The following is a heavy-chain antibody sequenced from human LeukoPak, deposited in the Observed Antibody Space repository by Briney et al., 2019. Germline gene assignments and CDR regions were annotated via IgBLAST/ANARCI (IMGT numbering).Heavy chain of an antibody. CDR3: ARDRSSGYGIDY. CDR1: GFTVSSNY. J-gene: IGHJ4*02. V-gene: IGHV3-53*01. D-gene: IGHD3-22*01. CDR2: IYSGGST. Sequence: GGSLRLSCAASGFTVSSNYMSWVRQAPGKGLEWVSVIYSGGSTYYADSVKGRFTISRDNSKNTLYLQMNSLRAEDTAVYYCARDRSSGYGIDYWGQGTLVTVSS.